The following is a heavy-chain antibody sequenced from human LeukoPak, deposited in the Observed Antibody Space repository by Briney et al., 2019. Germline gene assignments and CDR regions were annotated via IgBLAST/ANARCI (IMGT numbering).Heavy chain of an antibody. CDR3: ARDSRDGNYEGAY. CDR1: GGTFSSYA. V-gene: IGHV1-69*01. Sequence: GASVKVSCKASGGTFSSYAISWVRQAPGQGLEWMGGIIPIFGTPNYAQKFQGRVTITADESTSTSSMELNSLRSEDTAVYYCARDSRDGNYEGAYWGQGTLVTVSS. CDR2: IIPIFGTP. D-gene: IGHD4-11*01. J-gene: IGHJ4*02.